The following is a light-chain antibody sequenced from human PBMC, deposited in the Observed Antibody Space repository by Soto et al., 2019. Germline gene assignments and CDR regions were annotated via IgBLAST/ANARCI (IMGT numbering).Light chain of an antibody. J-gene: IGLJ1*01. Sequence: QSALTQPASVSGSPRQSITISCTGTSSDVGGYNYVSWYQQHPGKAPKLMIYDVSNRPSGVSNRFSGSKSGNTASLTISGLQAEDEADYYCSSYTSSSTDVFGTGTKVTVL. CDR2: DVS. CDR3: SSYTSSSTDV. CDR1: SSDVGGYNY. V-gene: IGLV2-14*01.